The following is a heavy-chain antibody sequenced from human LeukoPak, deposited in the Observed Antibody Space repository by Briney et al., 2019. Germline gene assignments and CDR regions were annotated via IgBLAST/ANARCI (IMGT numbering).Heavy chain of an antibody. CDR3: ARPATVTPRYNWFDP. D-gene: IGHD4-17*01. CDR1: GYSISSGYY. J-gene: IGHJ5*02. V-gene: IGHV4-38-2*01. CDR2: IYHSGST. Sequence: SETLSLTCAVSGYSISSGYYWGWIRQPPGKGLEWIGSIYHSGSTYYNPSLKSRVTISVDTSKNQFSLKLSSVTAADTAVYYCARPATVTPRYNWFDPWGQGTLVTVSS.